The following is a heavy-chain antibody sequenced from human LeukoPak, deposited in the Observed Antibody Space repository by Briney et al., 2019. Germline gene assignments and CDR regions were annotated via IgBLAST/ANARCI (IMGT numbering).Heavy chain of an antibody. CDR3: ARESRYCSSTSCYATFDY. D-gene: IGHD2-2*01. V-gene: IGHV3-30*03. Sequence: GRSLRLSCAASGFTFSSYGMHWVRQAPGKGLEWVAVISYDGSNKYYADSVKGRFTIPRDNSKNTLYLQMNSLRAEDTAVYYCARESRYCSSTSCYATFDYWGQGTLVTVSS. J-gene: IGHJ4*02. CDR1: GFTFSSYG. CDR2: ISYDGSNK.